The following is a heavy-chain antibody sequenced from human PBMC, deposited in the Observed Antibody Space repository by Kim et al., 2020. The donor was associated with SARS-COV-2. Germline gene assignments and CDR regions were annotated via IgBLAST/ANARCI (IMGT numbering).Heavy chain of an antibody. CDR1: GGSFSGYY. J-gene: IGHJ6*02. D-gene: IGHD3-10*01. CDR3: ARPRITMVRGAMDV. CDR2: INHSGST. Sequence: SETLSLTCAVYGGSFSGYYWSWIRQPPGKGLEWIGEINHSGSTNYNPSLKSRVTISVDTSKNQFSLKLSSVTAADTAVYYCARPRITMVRGAMDVWGQGTTVTVSS. V-gene: IGHV4-34*01.